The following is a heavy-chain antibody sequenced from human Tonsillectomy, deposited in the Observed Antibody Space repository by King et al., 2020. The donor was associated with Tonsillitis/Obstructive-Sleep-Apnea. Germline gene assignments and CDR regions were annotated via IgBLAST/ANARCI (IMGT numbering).Heavy chain of an antibody. D-gene: IGHD3-22*01. CDR2: SRPNNGDT. CDR3: ARDYYDSSGYYHGYFQH. V-gene: IGHV1-18*01. CDR1: GYTFTSYD. J-gene: IGHJ1*01. Sequence: QLVQSGAEVKKPGASVKVSCKASGYTFTSYDITWVRQAPGQGLEWMGWSRPNNGDTNYAQKFQGRVTMTSDTSTSIAYMELRSLRSDDTAVYYCARDYYDSSGYYHGYFQHWGQGTLVTVSS.